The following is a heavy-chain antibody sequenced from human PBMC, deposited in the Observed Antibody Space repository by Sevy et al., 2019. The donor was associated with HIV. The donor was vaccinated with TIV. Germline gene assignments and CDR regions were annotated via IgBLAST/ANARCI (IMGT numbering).Heavy chain of an antibody. V-gene: IGHV3-21*05. CDR2: IGGSGHYI. Sequence: GGSLRLSCAASGFTFSNYAMNWVRQAPGKGLEWVSYIGGSGHYIFYADSVKGRFTISRDNARNSLYLQMNNLRGEDTAFYYSVRDCGKGYAMDVWGQGATVTVSS. CDR1: GFTFSNYA. D-gene: IGHD2-8*01. J-gene: IGHJ6*02. CDR3: VRDCGKGYAMDV.